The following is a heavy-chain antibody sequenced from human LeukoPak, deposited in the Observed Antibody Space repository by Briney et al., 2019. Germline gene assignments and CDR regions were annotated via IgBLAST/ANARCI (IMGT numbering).Heavy chain of an antibody. J-gene: IGHJ4*02. D-gene: IGHD3-22*01. CDR3: ARDGLEYYYDSSGYYFSDY. V-gene: IGHV1-18*04. Sequence: GASVKVSCKASGYTFTSYGISWVRQAPGQGLEWMGWISAYNGNTNYAQKLQGRVTMTTDTSTSTAYMELRSLRSDDTAVYYCARDGLEYYYDSSGYYFSDYWGQGTLVTVSS. CDR1: GYTFTSYG. CDR2: ISAYNGNT.